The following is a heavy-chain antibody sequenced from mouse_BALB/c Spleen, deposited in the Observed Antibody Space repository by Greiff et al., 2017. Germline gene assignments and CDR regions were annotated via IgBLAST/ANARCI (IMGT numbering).Heavy chain of an antibody. D-gene: IGHD2-1*01. Sequence: VQLQQSGPELVKPGALVKLSCKASGYTFTSYDINWVEQRPGQGLEWIGWIYPGDGSTKYKEKFKGQATLTADKSSSTAYMQLRSLTSENSAVYFSARRDGNYGLNYWGQGTTLTVSS. CDR2: IYPGDGST. CDR3: ARRDGNYGLNY. V-gene: IGHV1S56*01. J-gene: IGHJ2*01. CDR1: GYTFTSYD.